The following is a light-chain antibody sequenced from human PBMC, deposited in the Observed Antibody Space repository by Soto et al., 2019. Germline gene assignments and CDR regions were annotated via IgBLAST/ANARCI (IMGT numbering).Light chain of an antibody. V-gene: IGKV1-5*03. CDR2: AAS. CDR1: QTIVGW. Sequence: DIQMTQFPSTLSASVGDRVTITCRASQTIVGWVAWFQQKPGRAPKLLIFAASALVTGVPSRFSGGGSGTEFTISITSLHPDDFATYYRQQYNSYPYTFGQGTKVEMK. CDR3: QQYNSYPYT. J-gene: IGKJ2*01.